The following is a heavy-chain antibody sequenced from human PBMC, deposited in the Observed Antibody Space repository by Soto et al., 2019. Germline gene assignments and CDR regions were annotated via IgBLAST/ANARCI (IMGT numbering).Heavy chain of an antibody. Sequence: QVQLVQSGAEVKKPGASVKISCKASGYIFTTYAIHWVRQAPGQSLECMGWINAGNGNTRFSQKFQGRDTIARDTSARTAYMELSSLRFEDTAVYYCAIDPHYYDTTGYCLDSWGQGTLVTVSS. CDR3: AIDPHYYDTTGYCLDS. D-gene: IGHD3-22*01. J-gene: IGHJ4*02. V-gene: IGHV1-3*01. CDR2: INAGNGNT. CDR1: GYIFTTYA.